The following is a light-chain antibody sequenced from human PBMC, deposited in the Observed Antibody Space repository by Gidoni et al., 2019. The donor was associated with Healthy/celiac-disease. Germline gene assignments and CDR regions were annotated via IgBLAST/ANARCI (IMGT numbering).Light chain of an antibody. V-gene: IGKV1-5*01. Sequence: DLQMPQSPSTLSASVGDRVTITCRASQSISSWLAWYQQKPGKAPKLLIYDASSLESGVPSRFSGSGSGTEFTLTISRLQPDDVATYYCQQYNSDPRTFGGGTKVEIK. CDR1: QSISSW. J-gene: IGKJ4*01. CDR2: DAS. CDR3: QQYNSDPRT.